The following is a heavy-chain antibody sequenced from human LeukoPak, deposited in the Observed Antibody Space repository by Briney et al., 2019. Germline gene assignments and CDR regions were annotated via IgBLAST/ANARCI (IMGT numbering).Heavy chain of an antibody. CDR3: ARGRNNYLYYYYYYMDV. V-gene: IGHV1-8*03. J-gene: IGHJ6*03. CDR1: GYTFTSYD. Sequence: ASVKVSCKASGYTFTSYDINWVRQATGQGLEWMGWMNPNSGNTGYAQKFQGRVTITRNTSISTAYMELSSLRSEDTAVYYCARGRNNYLYYYYYYMDVWGKGTTVTVSS. D-gene: IGHD4-11*01. CDR2: MNPNSGNT.